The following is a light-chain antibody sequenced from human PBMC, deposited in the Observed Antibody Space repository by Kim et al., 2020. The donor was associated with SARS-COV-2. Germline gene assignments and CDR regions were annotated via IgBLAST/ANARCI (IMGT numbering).Light chain of an antibody. CDR3: ATWDDSLNGWV. CDR1: NSNIGSNS. V-gene: IGLV1-44*01. CDR2: ANN. Sequence: GQRVTISCSGSNSNIGSNSVNWYQQVTGAAPKLLIHANNQRPSGVPDRFSGSKSGTSASLAISGLQSEDEADYHCATWDDSLNGWVFGGGTKVTVL. J-gene: IGLJ3*02.